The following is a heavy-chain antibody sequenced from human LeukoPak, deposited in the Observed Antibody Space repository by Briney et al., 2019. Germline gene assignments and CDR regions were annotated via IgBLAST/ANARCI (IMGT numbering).Heavy chain of an antibody. V-gene: IGHV3-23*01. CDR3: AKDLTGRDPYYMDV. D-gene: IGHD3-9*01. Sequence: ETLSLTCTVSGGSISSYYWSWVRQAPGKGLEWVSAISGSGGSTYYADSVKGRFTISRDNSKNTLYLQMNSLRAEDTAVYYCAKDLTGRDPYYMDVWGKGTTVTVSS. J-gene: IGHJ6*03. CDR1: GGSISSYY. CDR2: ISGSGGST.